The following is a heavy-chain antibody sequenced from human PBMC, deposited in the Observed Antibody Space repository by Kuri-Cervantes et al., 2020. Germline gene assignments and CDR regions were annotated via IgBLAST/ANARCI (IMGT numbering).Heavy chain of an antibody. J-gene: IGHJ2*01. Sequence: SETLSLTCTVSGGSINSGGYYWSWIRQHPGKGLEWIGYIYYSGSTYYNPSLKSRVTISVDTSKNQFSLKLSSVTAADTAVYYCAREGWFGELLFFDLWGRGTLVTVSS. CDR3: AREGWFGELLFFDL. V-gene: IGHV4-31*03. CDR1: GGSINSGGYY. D-gene: IGHD3-10*01. CDR2: IYYSGST.